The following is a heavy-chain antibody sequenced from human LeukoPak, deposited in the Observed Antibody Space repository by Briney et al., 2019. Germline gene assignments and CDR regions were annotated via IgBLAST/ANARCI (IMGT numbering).Heavy chain of an antibody. CDR2: ISGSGGST. V-gene: IGHV3-23*01. D-gene: IGHD3-3*01. J-gene: IGHJ4*02. Sequence: GGSLRLSCAASGFTFSSYAMSWVRQAPGKGLEWVSAISGSGGSTYYADSVKGRFTISRDNSKNTLYLQMNSLRAEDTAVYYCARANYDFWSGYSSVHYFDYWGQGTLVTVSS. CDR3: ARANYDFWSGYSSVHYFDY. CDR1: GFTFSSYA.